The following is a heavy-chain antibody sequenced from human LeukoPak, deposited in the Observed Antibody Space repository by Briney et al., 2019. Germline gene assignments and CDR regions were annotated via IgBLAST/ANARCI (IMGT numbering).Heavy chain of an antibody. D-gene: IGHD3-22*01. J-gene: IGHJ4*02. CDR2: ISGSGGGT. CDR3: AKRGVVIRVILVGFHKEAYYFDS. Sequence: GGSLRLSCAVSGITLSNYGMSWVRQAPGKGLERVAGISGSGGGTYYADSVKGRFTISRDNPKNTLYLQMNSLRAEDTAVYFCAKRGVVIRVILVGFHKEAYYFDSWGQGALVTVSS. CDR1: GITLSNYG. V-gene: IGHV3-23*01.